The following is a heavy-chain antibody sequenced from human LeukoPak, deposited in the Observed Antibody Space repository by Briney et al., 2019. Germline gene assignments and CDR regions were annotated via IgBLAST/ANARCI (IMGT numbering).Heavy chain of an antibody. V-gene: IGHV3-21*01. CDR3: ARGCSGGSCYESKFDP. CDR1: GFTFSSYS. CDR2: ISSSSSYI. J-gene: IGHJ5*02. D-gene: IGHD2-15*01. Sequence: GGSLRLSCAASGFTFSSYSMNWVRQAPGKGLEWVSSISSSSSYIYYADSVKGRFTISRDNAKNSLYLQMNSLRAEDTAVYYCARGCSGGSCYESKFDPWGQGTLVTVSS.